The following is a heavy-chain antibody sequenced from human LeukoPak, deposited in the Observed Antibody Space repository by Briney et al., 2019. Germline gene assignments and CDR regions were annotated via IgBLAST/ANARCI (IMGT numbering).Heavy chain of an antibody. J-gene: IGHJ3*02. CDR3: ARDVGDHMALNDAFDI. V-gene: IGHV3-23*01. CDR2: ISGSGGST. Sequence: GGSLRLSCAASGFTFSSYAMSWVRQAPGKGLEWVSGISGSGGSTYYADSVKGRFTISRDNSKNTLYLQMNSLRAEDTAVYYCARDVGDHMALNDAFDIWGQGTMVTVSS. D-gene: IGHD3-10*01. CDR1: GFTFSSYA.